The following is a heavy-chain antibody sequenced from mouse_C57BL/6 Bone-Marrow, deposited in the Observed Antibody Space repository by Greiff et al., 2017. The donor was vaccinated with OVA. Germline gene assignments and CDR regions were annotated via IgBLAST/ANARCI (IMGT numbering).Heavy chain of an antibody. J-gene: IGHJ4*01. V-gene: IGHV5-17*01. CDR1: GFTFSDSG. CDR2: ISSGSSTI. Sequence: EVTLVESGGGLVQPGGSLKLSCVASGFTFSDSGMHWVRQAPEKGLEWVAYISSGSSTIYYAATVKGRFTISSDKAKNTLFLQMTSLRSEDTAMYYCARRDAMDYWVQGTSLTVSS. CDR3: ARRDAMDY.